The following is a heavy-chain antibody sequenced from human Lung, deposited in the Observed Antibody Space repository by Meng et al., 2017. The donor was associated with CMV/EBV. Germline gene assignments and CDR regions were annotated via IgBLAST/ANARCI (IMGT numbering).Heavy chain of an antibody. V-gene: IGHV5-51*01. CDR2: IYPGDSDT. J-gene: IGHJ5*01. CDR3: ARRGYSSTDPSNWFDS. CDR1: GSSFTSYW. Sequence: GGSXRLXCTGSGSSFTSYWIGWVRQMPGKGLEWMGIIYPGDSDTRYSPSFQGQVTISTDNSISTAYLQWSSLQASDTAIYYCARRGYSSTDPSNWFDSWGQGXLVTVSS. D-gene: IGHD6-13*01.